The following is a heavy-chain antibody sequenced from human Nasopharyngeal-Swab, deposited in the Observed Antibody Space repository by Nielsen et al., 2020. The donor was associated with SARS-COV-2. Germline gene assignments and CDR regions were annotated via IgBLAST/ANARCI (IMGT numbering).Heavy chain of an antibody. D-gene: IGHD4-17*01. J-gene: IGHJ6*02. CDR2: IKQDGSEK. V-gene: IGHV3-7*01. CDR3: ARRRLRLSYYYYGMDV. Sequence: WIRQPPGKGLEWVANIKQDGSEKYYVDSVKGRFTISRDNAKNSLYLQMNSLRAEDTAAYYCARRRLRLSYYYYGMDVWGQGTTVTVSS.